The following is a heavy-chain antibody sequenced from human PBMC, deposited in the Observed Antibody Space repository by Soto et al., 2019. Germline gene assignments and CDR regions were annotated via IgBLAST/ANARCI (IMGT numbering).Heavy chain of an antibody. CDR3: ARDAPGEAPY. Sequence: QVQLQESGPGLVRPSQTLSLTCTVSGGSITNGDYYWNWIRQHPGKGLEWIGYINYRGTTFYNPSLKGGVFISVETSKNQFSLNLSSVTAADTAVYFCARDAPGEAPYWGQGTLVTVSS. D-gene: IGHD2-2*01. CDR1: GGSITNGDYY. CDR2: INYRGTT. J-gene: IGHJ4*02. V-gene: IGHV4-31*03.